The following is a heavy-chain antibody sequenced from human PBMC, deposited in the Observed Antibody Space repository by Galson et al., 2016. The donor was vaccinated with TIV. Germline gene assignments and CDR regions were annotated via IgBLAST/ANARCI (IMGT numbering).Heavy chain of an antibody. Sequence: SLRLSCAASGFIFSNYWVSWVRQAPGKGLEWVANIQEDGSEKNYVDSVKGRFIISRDNAKKSVYLQMNSLRAEDTAFYYCSVLCDNNGLHVWGRGTAVTVSS. CDR1: GFIFSNYW. J-gene: IGHJ6*02. V-gene: IGHV3-7*01. CDR3: SVLCDNNGLHV. D-gene: IGHD5/OR15-5a*01. CDR2: IQEDGSEK.